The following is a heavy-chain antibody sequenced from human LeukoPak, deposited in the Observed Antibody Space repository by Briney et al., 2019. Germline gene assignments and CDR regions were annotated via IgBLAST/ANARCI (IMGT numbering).Heavy chain of an antibody. J-gene: IGHJ4*02. CDR3: ARGDYADFDY. D-gene: IGHD4-17*01. V-gene: IGHV3-48*01. CDR1: GFTFSSYS. Sequence: GGSLRLSCAASGFTFSSYSMNWVRQAPGKGLGWVSYISSSSSTIYYADSVKGRFTISRDNAKNSLYLQMNSLRAEDTAVYYCARGDYADFDYWGQGTLVTVSS. CDR2: ISSSSSTI.